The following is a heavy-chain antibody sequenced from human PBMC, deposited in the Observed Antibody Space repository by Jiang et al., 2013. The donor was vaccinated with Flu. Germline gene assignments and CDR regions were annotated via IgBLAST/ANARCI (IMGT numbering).Heavy chain of an antibody. V-gene: IGHV4-39*01. CDR2: IYYSGST. Sequence: LLKPSETLSLTCTVSGGSISSSSYYWGWIRQPPGKGLEWIGSIYYSGSTYYNPSLKSRVTISVDTSKNQFSLKLSSVTAADTAVYYCASMVFGERYFDLWGRGTLVTVSS. CDR1: GGSISSSSYY. J-gene: IGHJ2*01. D-gene: IGHD3-10*02. CDR3: ASMVFGERYFDL.